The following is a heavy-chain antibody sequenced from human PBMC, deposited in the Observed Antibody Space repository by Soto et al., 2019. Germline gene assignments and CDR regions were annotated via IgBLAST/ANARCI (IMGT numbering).Heavy chain of an antibody. CDR1: GASISVHSYY. CDR2: SYYSGTT. V-gene: IGHV4-39*01. J-gene: IGHJ5*02. D-gene: IGHD1-20*01. CDR3: TRRYNWNDNYFDP. Sequence: LSETLSLTCTVSGASISVHSYYWTWIRQPPGKGLEWIGSSYYSGTTYFNPSLKSRATISVDTSKNQFSLRLTSVTAADTAISYCTRRYNWNDNYFDPCGPGSLVTVSS.